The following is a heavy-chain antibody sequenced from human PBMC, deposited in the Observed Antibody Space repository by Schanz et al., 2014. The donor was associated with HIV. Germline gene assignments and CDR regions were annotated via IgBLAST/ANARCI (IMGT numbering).Heavy chain of an antibody. CDR1: GGSFRAYD. CDR2: VRHTGGT. D-gene: IGHD2-21*02. Sequence: QVQLQQWGAGLLKPSETLSLTCAVYGGSFRAYDWTWIRQFPHMGLEGIGGVRHTGGTHYNPSLGIRVTMSLDTSKNQFSLKLPSVTAADTAVYFCARGDFGGNSVDYWGHGNLVTVSS. J-gene: IGHJ4*01. V-gene: IGHV4-34*01. CDR3: ARGDFGGNSVDY.